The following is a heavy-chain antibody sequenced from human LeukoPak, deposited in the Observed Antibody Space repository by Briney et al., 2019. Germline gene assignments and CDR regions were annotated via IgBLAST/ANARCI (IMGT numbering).Heavy chain of an antibody. Sequence: GESLKISFKGSGXSFTSYWIGWVRQMPGKGMEWMGIIYPGDSDTRYRPSFQGQVTISADKSISTAYLQWSSLKASDTAIYYCARRSQLGYYYYGMDVWGQGTTVTVSS. J-gene: IGHJ6*02. CDR3: ARRSQLGYYYYGMDV. D-gene: IGHD6-13*01. CDR1: GXSFTSYW. V-gene: IGHV5-51*01. CDR2: IYPGDSDT.